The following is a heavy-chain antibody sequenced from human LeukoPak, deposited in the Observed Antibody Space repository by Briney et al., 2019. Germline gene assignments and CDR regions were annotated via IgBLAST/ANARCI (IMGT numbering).Heavy chain of an antibody. V-gene: IGHV3-23*01. J-gene: IGHJ4*02. D-gene: IGHD4-17*01. CDR2: ISGSGDST. CDR3: AKGPAGDYSDLSRPAGWRYFDY. Sequence: PGGSLRLSCAASGFTFSNYAVSWVRQAPGEGLELVSVISGSGDSTYYADSVKSRFTISKDNSKNTLCLQMNKLRAEDKAVYYCAKGPAGDYSDLSRPAGWRYFDYWGQGPLVTVSS. CDR1: GFTFSNYA.